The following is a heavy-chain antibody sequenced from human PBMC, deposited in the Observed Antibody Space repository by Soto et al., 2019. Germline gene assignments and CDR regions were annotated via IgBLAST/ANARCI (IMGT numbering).Heavy chain of an antibody. J-gene: IGHJ4*02. D-gene: IGHD2-21*02. CDR2: ISYDGSNK. CDR3: AKDFWGYGGNSPDGYYFAY. V-gene: IGHV3-30*18. CDR1: GFTFSSYG. Sequence: QVQLVESGGGVVQPGRSLRLSCAASGFTFSSYGMHWVRQAPGKGLEWVAVISYDGSNKYYADSVKGRFTISRDNYKNTLYLQMNRLRAEDTAVYYCAKDFWGYGGNSPDGYYFAYWGQGTLVTVSS.